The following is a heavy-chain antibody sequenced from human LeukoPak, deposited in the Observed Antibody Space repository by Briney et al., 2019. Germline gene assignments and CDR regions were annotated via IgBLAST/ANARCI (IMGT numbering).Heavy chain of an antibody. CDR2: IYYSGST. V-gene: IGHV4-38-2*01. Sequence: SETLSLTCAVSGYSISSGYYWAWIRQPPGKGLEWIGNIYYSGSTYYNPSLKSRVTISVDTSKNQFSLKLSSVTAADTAVYYCARQPRYCGGTSCYRIDSWGQGTLVTVSS. CDR1: GYSISSGYY. D-gene: IGHD2-2*01. CDR3: ARQPRYCGGTSCYRIDS. J-gene: IGHJ4*02.